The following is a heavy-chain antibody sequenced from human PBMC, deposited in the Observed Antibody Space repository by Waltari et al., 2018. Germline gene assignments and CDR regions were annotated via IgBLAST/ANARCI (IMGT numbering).Heavy chain of an antibody. CDR3: AKEIVVVPGNINYFDY. D-gene: IGHD2-2*01. CDR1: GFTFSVYA. CDR2: IGGNGTVT. V-gene: IGHV3-23*01. Sequence: EVQLLESGGGLIQPGGSLRLSCAASGFTFSVYAMSWVRQAPGRGREWISVIGGNGTVTYYDDSVKGRFTISRDNSKNRLYLRMSSLRADDTAVYYCAKEIVVVPGNINYFDYWGQGTLVTVSS. J-gene: IGHJ4*02.